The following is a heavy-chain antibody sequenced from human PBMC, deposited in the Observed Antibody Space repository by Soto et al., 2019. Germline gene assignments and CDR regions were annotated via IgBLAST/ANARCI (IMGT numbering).Heavy chain of an antibody. Sequence: SGPTLVNPTQTLTLTCTFSGFSFSTSWVGVGWIRQPPGKALEWLTLTYWNDDSRYSASLKNRLTITKDTSKNQVFLIMTNMDPADTATYYCVHRQGGYYAVWFYPWGQGTLVTVSS. D-gene: IGHD3-10*01. J-gene: IGHJ5*02. CDR1: GFSFSTSWVG. V-gene: IGHV2-5*01. CDR3: VHRQGGYYAVWFYP. CDR2: TYWNDDS.